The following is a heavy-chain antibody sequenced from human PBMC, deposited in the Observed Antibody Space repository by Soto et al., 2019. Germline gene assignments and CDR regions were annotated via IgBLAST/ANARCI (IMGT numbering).Heavy chain of an antibody. Sequence: QVQLQESGPGLVKPSQTLSLTCTVSGGSISSGGYYWSWIRQHPGKGLEWIGYIYYSGSTYYNPSLKSRVTISVDTSKNQFSLKPSSVTAADTAVYYCAREARIDCSSTSCQYYYYGMDVWGQGTTVPVSS. CDR2: IYYSGST. D-gene: IGHD2-2*01. J-gene: IGHJ6*02. CDR3: AREARIDCSSTSCQYYYYGMDV. CDR1: GGSISSGGYY. V-gene: IGHV4-31*03.